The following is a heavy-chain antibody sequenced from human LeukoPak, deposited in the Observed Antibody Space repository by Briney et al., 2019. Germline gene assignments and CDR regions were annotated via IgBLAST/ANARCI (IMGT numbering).Heavy chain of an antibody. CDR3: ARANLVRVFGWFCDRSWFDP. Sequence: AASVNVSRKSCGYTHTRYYMHWVRQAPGQGLEGMGWINPNSGGTNYAQRFQDRLTMTRDTSSSTLYVALSRQRSDDAAVYYCARANLVRVFGWFCDRSWFDPWGQGTLVTVSS. V-gene: IGHV1-2*02. CDR2: INPNSGGT. CDR1: GYTHTRYY. D-gene: IGHD3-10*01. J-gene: IGHJ5*02.